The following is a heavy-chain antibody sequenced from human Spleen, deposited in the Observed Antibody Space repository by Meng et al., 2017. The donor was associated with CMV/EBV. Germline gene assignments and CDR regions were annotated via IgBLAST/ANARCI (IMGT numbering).Heavy chain of an antibody. CDR3: ARDGTVVVPAAITIRHDAFDI. CDR2: INPNSGGT. CDR1: GYTFTGYY. D-gene: IGHD2-2*01. J-gene: IGHJ3*02. Sequence: ASVKVSCKASGYTFTGYYMHWVRQAPGQGLEWMGWINPNSGGTNYAQKFQGRVTMTRDTSTSTAYMELSSLRSEDTAVYYCARDGTVVVPAAITIRHDAFDIWGQGTMVTVSS. V-gene: IGHV1-2*02.